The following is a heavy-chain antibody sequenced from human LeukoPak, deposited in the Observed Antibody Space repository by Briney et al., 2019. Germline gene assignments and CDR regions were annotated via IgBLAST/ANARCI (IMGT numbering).Heavy chain of an antibody. CDR1: GFSFSNVR. V-gene: IGHV3-15*01. D-gene: IGHD5-12*01. CDR3: AKDREGLSSGYDLEYFDY. Sequence: PGGSLRLSCAASGFSFSNVRMSWVRQAPGKGLEWVGRIKSKTDGGTTDYAAPVKSRFTNSRDDSKNTLYLQMNSLKTEDTAVYYCAKDREGLSSGYDLEYFDYWGQGTLVTVSS. J-gene: IGHJ4*02. CDR2: IKSKTDGGTT.